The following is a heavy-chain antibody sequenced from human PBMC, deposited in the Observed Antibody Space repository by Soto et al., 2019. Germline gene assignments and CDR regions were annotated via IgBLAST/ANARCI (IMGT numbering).Heavy chain of an antibody. CDR2: MNPNSANT. Sequence: QVQLVQSGAEVKKPGASVKVSCKASGYTFTSYDINWVRQATGQGLEWMGWMNPNSANTGYAQKCQGRGNITRNTSITTAYMELSCLSSEDTAVKYGAREGVRGMDVWGQGTTVTVSS. CDR3: AREGVRGMDV. D-gene: IGHD3-16*01. V-gene: IGHV1-8*01. J-gene: IGHJ6*02. CDR1: GYTFTSYD.